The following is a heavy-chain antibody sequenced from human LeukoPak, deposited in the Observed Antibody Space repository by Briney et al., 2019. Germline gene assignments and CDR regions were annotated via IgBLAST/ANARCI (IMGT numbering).Heavy chain of an antibody. CDR2: IYYSGST. V-gene: IGHV4-31*03. Sequence: SQTLSLTCTVSGGSASSGGYYWSWVRQHPGKGLEWIGYIYYSGSTYYNPSLKSRVTISLDTSKNHFSLTLSSVTAADTAVYYCASALYYFYMDVWGKGTTATVSS. J-gene: IGHJ6*03. CDR1: GGSASSGGYY. CDR3: ASALYYFYMDV.